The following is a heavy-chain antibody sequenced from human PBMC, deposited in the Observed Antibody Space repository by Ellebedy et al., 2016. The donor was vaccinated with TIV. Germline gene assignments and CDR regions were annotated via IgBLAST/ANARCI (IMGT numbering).Heavy chain of an antibody. V-gene: IGHV3-21*01. D-gene: IGHD2-21*01. CDR3: ARAGVPVAPFYYALDV. CDR1: GFTFSSYG. J-gene: IGHJ6*02. CDR2: ISSSSKYT. Sequence: PGGSLRLSCAASGFTFSSYGINWVRQAPGKGLEWVASISSSSKYTFYAESVKGRFTISRDDAKNSLYLQMNSLRGEDAAVYYCARAGVPVAPFYYALDVWGQGVTVTVSS.